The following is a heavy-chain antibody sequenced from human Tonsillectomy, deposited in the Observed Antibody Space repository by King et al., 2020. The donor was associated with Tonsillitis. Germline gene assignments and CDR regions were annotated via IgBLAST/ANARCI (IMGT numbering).Heavy chain of an antibody. CDR3: ARASLVYSDPEYLQD. J-gene: IGHJ1*01. Sequence: VQLVESGGGVVQPVRSLRLSCAASGFPFSAHSMHWVRQAPGKGLEWVAVISFDGSDRQYGDSVKGRFTISRDNSKNTLYLQMNRLGVEDTAMYYCARASLVYSDPEYLQDRGQGTLVIVSS. D-gene: IGHD1-26*01. CDR2: ISFDGSDR. V-gene: IGHV3-30*04. CDR1: GFPFSAHS.